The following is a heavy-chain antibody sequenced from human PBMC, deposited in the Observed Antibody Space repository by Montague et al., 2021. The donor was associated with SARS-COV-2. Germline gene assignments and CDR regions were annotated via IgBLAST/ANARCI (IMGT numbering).Heavy chain of an antibody. CDR2: IYWDDDK. J-gene: IGHJ5*02. V-gene: IGHV2-5*02. CDR3: VQLTLYSGYDT. Sequence: PALVKPTQTLTLTCTFSGFSLSTSGVGVGWIRQPSGKALEWLALIYWDDDKRYSPSLKSRLTITKDTSKNQVVLTMTNMDPVDTATYYCVQLTLYSGYDTWGQGTLVTVSS. CDR1: GFSLSTSGVG. D-gene: IGHD5-12*01.